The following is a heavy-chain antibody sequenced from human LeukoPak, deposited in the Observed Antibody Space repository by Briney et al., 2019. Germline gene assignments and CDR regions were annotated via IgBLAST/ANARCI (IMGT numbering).Heavy chain of an antibody. CDR2: MNPNSGNT. CDR3: ARAGYCSSTSCRSWFGP. D-gene: IGHD2-2*01. Sequence: ASVKVSCKASGYTFTSYDINWVRQATGQGLEWMGWMNPNSGNTGYAQKFQGRVTITRDTSISTAYMELSSLRSEDTAVYYCARAGYCSSTSCRSWFGPWGQRTLVTVSS. V-gene: IGHV1-8*01. CDR1: GYTFTSYD. J-gene: IGHJ5*02.